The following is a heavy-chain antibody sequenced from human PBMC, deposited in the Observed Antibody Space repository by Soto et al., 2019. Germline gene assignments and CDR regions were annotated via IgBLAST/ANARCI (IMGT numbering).Heavy chain of an antibody. Sequence: EVQLVESGGGLVIPGGSLRLSCAASGFTFSNAWLSWVRQAPGKGLEWDGRIKSKTDGGTTDYTAPVKGRFTISRDDSKNTLYLQMNSLKIEDTAVYYCTTGSTSTKNYWGQGTLVTVSS. V-gene: IGHV3-15*01. J-gene: IGHJ4*02. CDR2: IKSKTDGGTT. CDR1: GFTFSNAW. CDR3: TTGSTSTKNY. D-gene: IGHD6-6*01.